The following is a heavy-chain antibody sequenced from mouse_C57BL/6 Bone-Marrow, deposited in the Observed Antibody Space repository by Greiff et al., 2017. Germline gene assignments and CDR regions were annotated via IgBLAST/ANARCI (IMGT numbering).Heavy chain of an antibody. V-gene: IGHV1-15*01. CDR2: IDPETGGT. Sequence: QVQLQQSGAELVRPGASVTLSCKASGYTFTDYEMHWVKQTPVHGLEWIGAIDPETGGTAYNQKFKGKAILTADKSSSTAYMELRRLTSEDSAVYYCTRYYYGWYFDVWGTGTTVTVSS. CDR3: TRYYYGWYFDV. J-gene: IGHJ1*03. D-gene: IGHD2-1*01. CDR1: GYTFTDYE.